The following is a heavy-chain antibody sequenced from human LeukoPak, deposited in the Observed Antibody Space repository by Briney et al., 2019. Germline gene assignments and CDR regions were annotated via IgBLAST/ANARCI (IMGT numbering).Heavy chain of an antibody. V-gene: IGHV4-59*08. CDR3: ARHVVGYYYDSSAFDI. D-gene: IGHD3-22*01. Sequence: SETLSLTCTVPGGSISSYYWSWIRQPAGKGLEWIGRIYYSGSTNYNPSLKSRVTISVDTSKNQFFLKLSSVTAADTDVYYCARHVVGYYYDSSAFDIWGQGTMVTVSS. CDR1: GGSISSYY. CDR2: IYYSGST. J-gene: IGHJ3*02.